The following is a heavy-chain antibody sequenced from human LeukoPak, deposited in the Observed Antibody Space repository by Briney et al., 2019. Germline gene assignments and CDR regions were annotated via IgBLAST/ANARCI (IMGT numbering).Heavy chain of an antibody. CDR3: ALDYYDNSGCQPFDS. CDR2: MYSSGST. D-gene: IGHD3-22*01. CDR1: GASISKITYY. V-gene: IGHV4-39*01. Sequence: PSETLSLTCTVSGASISKITYYWGWIRQPPGKGLEWIGSMYSSGSTYYKPSLKSRVTISVDTSKNQFSLNLTSVTAADTAVYFCALDYYDNSGCQPFDSWGQGTLVTVSS. J-gene: IGHJ4*02.